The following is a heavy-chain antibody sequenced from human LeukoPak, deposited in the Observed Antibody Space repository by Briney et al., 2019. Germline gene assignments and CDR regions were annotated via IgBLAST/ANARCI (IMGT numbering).Heavy chain of an antibody. J-gene: IGHJ6*02. D-gene: IGHD6-19*01. CDR1: GFTFSSYG. CDR3: ARAAYSGCMDV. V-gene: IGHV3-30*02. CDR2: IPFDGSNK. Sequence: GGSLRLSCAASGFTFSSYGMHWVRQAPGKGLEWVAFIPFDGSNKYYADSVKGRFTISRDNSKNTLYLQMNSLRAEDTAVYYCARAAYSGCMDVWGQGTTVTVSS.